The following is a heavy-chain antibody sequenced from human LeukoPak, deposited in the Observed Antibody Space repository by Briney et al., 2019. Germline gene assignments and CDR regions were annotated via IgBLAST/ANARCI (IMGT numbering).Heavy chain of an antibody. D-gene: IGHD5-12*01. CDR1: GFTFDDYG. CDR3: ARAGGYSGYECFDY. J-gene: IGHJ4*02. Sequence: GGSLRLSCAASGFTFDDYGMSWVRQAPGEGLEWVSGINWNGGSTGYADSVKGRFTISRDNAKNSLYLQMNGLRAEDTALYYCARAGGYSGYECFDYWGQGTLVTVSS. V-gene: IGHV3-20*04. CDR2: INWNGGST.